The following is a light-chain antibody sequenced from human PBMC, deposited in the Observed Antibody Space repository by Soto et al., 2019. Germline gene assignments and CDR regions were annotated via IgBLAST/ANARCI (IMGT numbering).Light chain of an antibody. CDR1: SSNIGNNY. CDR3: GTWDSSLSAVV. Sequence: QSVLTQPPSVSAAPGQKVTIYCSGSSSNIGNNYVSWYQQLPGTAPKLLIYDNNKRPSGIPDRFSGSKSGTSATLGSTGLQTGDEADYYCGTWDSSLSAVVFGGGTKLTVL. J-gene: IGLJ2*01. V-gene: IGLV1-51*01. CDR2: DNN.